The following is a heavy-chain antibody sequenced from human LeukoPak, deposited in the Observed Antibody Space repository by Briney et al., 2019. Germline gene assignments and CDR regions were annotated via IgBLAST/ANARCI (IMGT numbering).Heavy chain of an antibody. CDR3: ARDPGRPLYFDY. Sequence: SETLSLTCTVSGYSISSGYYWGWIRPPPGKGLEWIGSIYHSGSTYYNPSLKRRVTISVDTFKNQFSLKLSSVTAADTAVYYCARDPGRPLYFDYWGQGTLVTVSS. D-gene: IGHD1-1*01. J-gene: IGHJ4*02. CDR2: IYHSGST. CDR1: GYSISSGYY. V-gene: IGHV4-38-2*02.